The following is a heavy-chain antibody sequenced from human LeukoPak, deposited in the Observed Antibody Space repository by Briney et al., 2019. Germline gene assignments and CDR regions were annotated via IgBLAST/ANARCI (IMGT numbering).Heavy chain of an antibody. D-gene: IGHD6-13*01. CDR3: AREEGAPIAAANI. CDR2: ISAYNGDT. Sequence: ASVKVSCKASGYTFTGYYMHWVRQAPGQGLEWMGWISAYNGDTNYVQKFQGRVTMTTDTSTSTAYMELKSLRSDDMAVYYCAREEGAPIAAANIWGLGTKVTVSS. V-gene: IGHV1-18*03. CDR1: GYTFTGYY. J-gene: IGHJ3*02.